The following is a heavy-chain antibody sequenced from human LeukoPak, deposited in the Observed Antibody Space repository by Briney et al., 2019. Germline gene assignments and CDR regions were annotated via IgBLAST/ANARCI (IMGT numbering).Heavy chain of an antibody. CDR2: INTYTGNS. V-gene: IGHV7-4-1*02. J-gene: IGHJ4*02. CDR3: ARGYSGSHYSFDY. Sequence: ASVKVSCKASGYTFTTYGMNWVRQAPGQGLEWMGWINTYTGNSTYAQGLTGRFVFSLDTSVSTAYLQLSSLKADDTAVYYCARGYSGSHYSFDYWGQGTLVTVSS. CDR1: GYTFTTYG. D-gene: IGHD1-26*01.